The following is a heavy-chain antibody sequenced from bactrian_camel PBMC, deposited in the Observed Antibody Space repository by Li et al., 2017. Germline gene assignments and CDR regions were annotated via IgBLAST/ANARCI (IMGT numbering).Heavy chain of an antibody. CDR3: AVNRGLRRRRSCRDIGGY. J-gene: IGHJ4*01. D-gene: IGHD5*01. Sequence: HVQLVESGGGSVQAGGALRLSCTNSGTSRFTLADSAMGWYRQAPEKEREWVASIDMSGRIAYRDTVKGRVTISQDNARNTVYLQMDSLTPEDTAVYHCAVNRGLRRRRSCRDIGGYWGQGTQVTVS. V-gene: IGHV3S53*01. CDR2: IDMSGRI. CDR1: GTSRFTLADSA.